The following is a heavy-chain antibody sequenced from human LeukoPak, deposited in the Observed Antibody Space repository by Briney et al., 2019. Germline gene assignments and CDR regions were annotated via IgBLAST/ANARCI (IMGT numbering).Heavy chain of an antibody. CDR2: IYYSGST. CDR1: GGSISSSSYY. J-gene: IGHJ5*02. V-gene: IGHV4-39*01. Sequence: PSETLSLTCTVSGGSISSSSYYWGWIRQPPGKGLEWIGSIYYSGSTYYNPSLKSRVNISVDTSKNQFSLKLSSVTAADTAVYYCARLPAQDIVVVPAAMESWFDPWGQGTLVTVSS. CDR3: ARLPAQDIVVVPAAMESWFDP. D-gene: IGHD2-2*01.